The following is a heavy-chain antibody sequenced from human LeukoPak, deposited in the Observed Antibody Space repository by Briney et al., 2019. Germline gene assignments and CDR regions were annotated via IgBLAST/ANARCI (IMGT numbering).Heavy chain of an antibody. Sequence: PSETLSLTCAVYGGSFSGYYWSWIRQPPGKGLEWIGEINHSGSTNYNPSLKSRVTISVDTSKNQFSLKLSSVTAADTAVYYCARGREMATTPFDYWGQGTLVTVSS. CDR3: ARGREMATTPFDY. D-gene: IGHD5-24*01. CDR1: GGSFSGYY. CDR2: INHSGST. V-gene: IGHV4-34*01. J-gene: IGHJ4*02.